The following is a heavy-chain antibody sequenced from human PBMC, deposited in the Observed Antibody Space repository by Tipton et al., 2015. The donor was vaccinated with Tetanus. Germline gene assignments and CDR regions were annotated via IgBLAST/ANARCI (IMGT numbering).Heavy chain of an antibody. V-gene: IGHV4-39*01. CDR1: GASISSNTYY. CDR3: ARPGVGGYTGYYFDF. D-gene: IGHD5-12*01. J-gene: IGHJ4*02. CDR2: VSYSGSS. Sequence: TLSLTCTVSGASISSNTYYWGWIRQPPGKGLEWIASVSYSGSSYYNPTLKSRVTISVDTSKNQFSLKLDSVTAADAAVYYCARPGVGGYTGYYFDFWGQGTVVTVSS.